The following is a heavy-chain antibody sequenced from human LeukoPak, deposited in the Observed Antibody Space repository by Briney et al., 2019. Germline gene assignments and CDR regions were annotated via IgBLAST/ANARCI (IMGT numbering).Heavy chain of an antibody. CDR2: IYYSGST. J-gene: IGHJ4*02. D-gene: IGHD3-22*01. V-gene: IGHV4-39*01. CDR3: ARQYYYDSSGYPLDY. CDR1: GGSISSRSYY. Sequence: SETLSLTCTVSGGSISSRSYYWGWIRQPPGKGLEWIGSIYYSGSTYYNPSLKSRVSISVDTSQNQFSLKLNSVTAADTAVYYCARQYYYDSSGYPLDYWGQGTLVTVSS.